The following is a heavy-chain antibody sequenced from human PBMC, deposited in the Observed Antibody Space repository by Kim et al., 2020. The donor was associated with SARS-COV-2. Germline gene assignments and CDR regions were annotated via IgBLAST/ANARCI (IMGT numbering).Heavy chain of an antibody. J-gene: IGHJ4*02. CDR1: GFTFSSYW. D-gene: IGHD3-9*01. V-gene: IGHV3-7*04. Sequence: GGSLRLSCAASGFTFSSYWMSWVRQAPGKGLEWVANIKQDGSEKYYVDSVKGRFTISRDNAKNSLYLQMNSLRAEDTAVYYCARALRYFDWLLSGFDYWGQGTLITVSS. CDR3: ARALRYFDWLLSGFDY. CDR2: IKQDGSEK.